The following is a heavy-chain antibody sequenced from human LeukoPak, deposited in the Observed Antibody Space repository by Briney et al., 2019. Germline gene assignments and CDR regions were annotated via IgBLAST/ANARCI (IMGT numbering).Heavy chain of an antibody. CDR2: ISYDGSNK. J-gene: IGHJ4*02. Sequence: GGSLRLSCAASGFPFSTYGIHWVRQAPGKGLEWVAIISYDGSNKYYADSVKGRFTISRDNSKSTLYLQMNSLRADDTAVYYCAKDNAYYYDSSGYYYRRYFDSWGQGTLVTVSS. V-gene: IGHV3-30*18. CDR1: GFPFSTYG. CDR3: AKDNAYYYDSSGYYYRRYFDS. D-gene: IGHD3-22*01.